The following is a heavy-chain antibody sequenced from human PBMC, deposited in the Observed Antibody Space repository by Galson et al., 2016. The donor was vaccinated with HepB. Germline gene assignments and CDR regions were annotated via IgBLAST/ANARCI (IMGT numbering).Heavy chain of an antibody. V-gene: IGHV3-23*01. CDR2: ISHSGSAT. D-gene: IGHD2-21*02. J-gene: IGHJ4*02. CDR3: ARTYYCGGHCRAYDY. CDR1: GFTFSSHS. Sequence: SLRLSCAASGFTFSSHSMTWVRQAPGKGLEWVSIISHSGSATYYADSVKGRFTISRDNSKSTLYLQMNSLRVDDTAMYYCARTYYCGGHCRAYDYWGQGTLVTVSS.